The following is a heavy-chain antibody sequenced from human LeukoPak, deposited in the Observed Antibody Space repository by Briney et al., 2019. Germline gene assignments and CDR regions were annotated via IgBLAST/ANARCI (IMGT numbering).Heavy chain of an antibody. CDR3: AKARGAFDI. J-gene: IGHJ3*02. V-gene: IGHV3-23*01. Sequence: GGSLRLSCAASGFTVSSNYMSWVRQAPGKGLEWVSAISGSGGSTYYADSVKGRFTISRDNSKNTLYLQMNSLRAEDTAVYYCAKARGAFDIWGQGTMVTVSS. CDR2: ISGSGGST. CDR1: GFTVSSNY.